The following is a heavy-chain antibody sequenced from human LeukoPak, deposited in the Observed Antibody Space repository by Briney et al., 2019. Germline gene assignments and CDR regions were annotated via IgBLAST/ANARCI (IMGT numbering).Heavy chain of an antibody. J-gene: IGHJ5*02. CDR3: ARAYYSTSWFPH. CDR1: GGSISSYY. Sequence: PSETLSLTCTVSGGSISSYYWSWIRQTPGKGLEWIGEINHSGRTNYNPSLKSRVTISADTSKNQFSLELRSVTAADTAVYYCARAYYSTSWFPHWGQGALVTVSS. CDR2: INHSGRT. D-gene: IGHD3-10*01. V-gene: IGHV4-34*01.